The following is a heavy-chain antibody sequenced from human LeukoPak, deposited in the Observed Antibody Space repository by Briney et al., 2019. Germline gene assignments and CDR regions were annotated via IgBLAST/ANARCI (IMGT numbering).Heavy chain of an antibody. CDR3: ARDRYYYDSSGYYYHDAFDI. D-gene: IGHD3-22*01. V-gene: IGHV1-69*05. CDR1: GGTFSSYA. Sequence: GASVKVSCKASGGTFSSYAISWVRQAPGQGLEWMGGIIPIFGTANYAQKFQGRVTITTDESTSTAYMELSSLRSEDTAVYYCARDRYYYDSSGYYYHDAFDIWGQGTMVTVSS. CDR2: IIPIFGTA. J-gene: IGHJ3*02.